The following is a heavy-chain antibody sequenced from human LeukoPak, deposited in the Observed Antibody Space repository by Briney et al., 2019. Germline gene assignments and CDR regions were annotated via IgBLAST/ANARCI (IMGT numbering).Heavy chain of an antibody. D-gene: IGHD4-17*01. CDR1: GGTFNNSA. CDR3: ARDVHGDYGSGWFDP. Sequence: SVKVSCKTSGGTFNNSAISWVRQAPGQGLEWLGGIMPLFGTAGYARKFQGRVTITKDESTRTVYLELTSLTSDDTAVYYCARDVHGDYGSGWFDPWGQGTLVSVSS. CDR2: IMPLFGTA. V-gene: IGHV1-69*05. J-gene: IGHJ5*02.